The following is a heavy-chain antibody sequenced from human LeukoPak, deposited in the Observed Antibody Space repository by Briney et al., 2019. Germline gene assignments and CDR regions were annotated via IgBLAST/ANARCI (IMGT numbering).Heavy chain of an antibody. CDR2: IRYDGSNK. Sequence: GGSLRLSCAASGFTFSSYGMHWVRQAPGKGLGWVAFIRYDGSNKYYADSVKGRFTISRDNSKNTLYLQMNSLRAEDTAVYYCAKMGGRYNWNDDAFDIWGQGTMVTVSS. V-gene: IGHV3-30*02. CDR1: GFTFSSYG. CDR3: AKMGGRYNWNDDAFDI. J-gene: IGHJ3*02. D-gene: IGHD1-1*01.